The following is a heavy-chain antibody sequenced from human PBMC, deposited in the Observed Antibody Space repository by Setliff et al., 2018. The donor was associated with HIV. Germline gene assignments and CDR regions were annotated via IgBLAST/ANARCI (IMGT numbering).Heavy chain of an antibody. Sequence: ASETLSLTCSVYGGSISRGGRYWGWIRQHPGRGLEWLGYVYYTGESFYKPSLGGRVTILQDKSKNRFSLELRSVTAADTAVYYCASATVGGASPFDSWGPGTLVTVSS. V-gene: IGHV4-31*03. J-gene: IGHJ4*02. CDR1: GGSISRGGRY. CDR3: ASATVGGASPFDS. CDR2: VYYTGES. D-gene: IGHD4-4*01.